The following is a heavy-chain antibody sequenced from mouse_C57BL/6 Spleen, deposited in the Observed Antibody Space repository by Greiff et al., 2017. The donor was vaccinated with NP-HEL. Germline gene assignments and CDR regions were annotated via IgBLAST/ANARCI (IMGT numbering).Heavy chain of an antibody. CDR2: INYDGSST. CDR1: GFTFSDYY. Sequence: EVKLVESEGGLVQPGSSMKLSCTASGFTFSDYYMAWVRQVPEKGLEWVANINYDGSSTYYLDSLKSRFILSRDNAKNILYLQMSSLKSEDTATYYCARDRPMDYWGQGTSVTVSS. J-gene: IGHJ4*01. V-gene: IGHV5-16*01. CDR3: ARDRPMDY.